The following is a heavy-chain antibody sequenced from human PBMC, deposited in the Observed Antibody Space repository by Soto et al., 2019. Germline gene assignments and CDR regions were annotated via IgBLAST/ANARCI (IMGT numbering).Heavy chain of an antibody. CDR2: ISYDGSNK. J-gene: IGHJ4*02. V-gene: IGHV3-30*18. D-gene: IGHD3-16*01. CDR1: GFTFSSYG. Sequence: PGGSLRLSCAASGFTFSSYGMHWVRQAPGKGLEWVAVISYDGSNKYYADSVKGRFTISRDNSKNTLYLQMNSLRAEDTAVYYCAKDMTLKIGYFDYWGQGTLVTVSS. CDR3: AKDMTLKIGYFDY.